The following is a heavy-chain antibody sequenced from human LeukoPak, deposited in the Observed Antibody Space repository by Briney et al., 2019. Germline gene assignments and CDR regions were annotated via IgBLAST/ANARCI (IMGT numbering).Heavy chain of an antibody. V-gene: IGHV4-59*01. J-gene: IGHJ4*02. CDR2: IYYRGST. D-gene: IGHD4-23*01. Sequence: SETLSLTCTVSGGPLSSYYWSWIRQPPGKGLEWIGNIYYRGSTNYNPSLKSRVTMSVDTSKNQFSLKVSSVTAADTAVYYCARDGGGKSRPFDYWGQGTPVTVSS. CDR3: ARDGGGKSRPFDY. CDR1: GGPLSSYY.